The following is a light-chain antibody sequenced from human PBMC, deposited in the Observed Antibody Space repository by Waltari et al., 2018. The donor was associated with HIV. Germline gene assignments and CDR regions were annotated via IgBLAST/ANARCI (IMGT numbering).Light chain of an antibody. V-gene: IGKV2D-29*01. CDR3: MQSIHLPGLT. CDR2: EVS. Sequence: DIVMTQTPLSLSVTPGQPASISCTSSQSLLHSDGMTLLDWYLQRSGQPQQVLSYEVSNRFSGVPHRFSGSGSGTDFTLKISRVEAEDVGVYYCMQSIHLPGLTFGGGTKVEIK. J-gene: IGKJ4*01. CDR1: QSLLHSDGMTL.